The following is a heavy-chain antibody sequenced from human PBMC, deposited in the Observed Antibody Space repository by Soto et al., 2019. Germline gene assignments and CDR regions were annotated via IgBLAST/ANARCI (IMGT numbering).Heavy chain of an antibody. CDR2: INHSGST. J-gene: IGHJ4*02. Sequence: SETLSLTCRVSDGSMNSDSSYWGWIRQPPGKGLEWIGVINHSGSTYHNLSLKGRVTMSVDASRNQFSLKLTSMTAADTAVYYCARLGGYVSVGYYYLWDSWGQGTLVTVS. D-gene: IGHD3-22*01. V-gene: IGHV4-39*01. CDR3: ARLGGYVSVGYYYLWDS. CDR1: DGSMNSDSSY.